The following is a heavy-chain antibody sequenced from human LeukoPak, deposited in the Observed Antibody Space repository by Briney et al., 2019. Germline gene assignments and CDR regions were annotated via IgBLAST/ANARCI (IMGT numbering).Heavy chain of an antibody. J-gene: IGHJ6*03. V-gene: IGHV4-4*09. D-gene: IGHD1-1*01. CDR2: IYTTGST. CDR3: AGPDIATRPQKYYYYYMDV. CDR1: GGSINSYF. Sequence: SETLSLTCTVSGGSINSYFWNWIRQSPGKGLEWIGYIYTTGSTGYNPSLNSRITMSVDTSKNHFSPNLSPVTAADAAIYYCAGPDIATRPQKYYYYYMDVWGKGTTVTVSS.